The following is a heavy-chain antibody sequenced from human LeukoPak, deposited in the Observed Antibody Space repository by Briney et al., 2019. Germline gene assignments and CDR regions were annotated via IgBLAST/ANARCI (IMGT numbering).Heavy chain of an antibody. Sequence: SETLSLTCAVSGGSISSSNWWSWVRQPPGKGLEWIGEIYHSGSTNYNPSLKGRVTISVDKSKNQFSLKLSSVTAADTAVYYCAREVPHNRLFDYWGQGTLVTVSS. CDR3: AREVPHNRLFDY. J-gene: IGHJ4*02. V-gene: IGHV4-4*02. CDR1: GGSISSSNW. D-gene: IGHD2-2*01. CDR2: IYHSGST.